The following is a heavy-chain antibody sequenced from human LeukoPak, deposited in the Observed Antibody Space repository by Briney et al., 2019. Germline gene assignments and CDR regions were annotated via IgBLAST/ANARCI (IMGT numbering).Heavy chain of an antibody. CDR1: GFTFSSYS. D-gene: IGHD4-23*01. CDR3: ASTAVVATDH. J-gene: IGHJ4*02. CDR2: ISSTGTTV. Sequence: GGSLRLSCAASGFTFSSYSMNWVRQAPGQGLEWVSYISSTGTTVYYADSVKGRFTISRDNAKNLLYLQMNSLRAEDTAVYYCASTAVVATDHWGQGTLVTVSS. V-gene: IGHV3-48*04.